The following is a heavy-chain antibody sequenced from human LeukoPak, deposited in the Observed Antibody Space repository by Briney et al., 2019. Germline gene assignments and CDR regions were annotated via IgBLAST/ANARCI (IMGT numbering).Heavy chain of an antibody. V-gene: IGHV1-69*06. D-gene: IGHD2-2*01. J-gene: IGHJ4*02. CDR2: IIPIFGTA. CDR3: ARDPGFLCWASTSCDQFDY. CDR1: GGTFSSYA. Sequence: ASVKVSCKASGGTFSSYAISWVRQAPGQGLEWMGGIIPIFGTANYAQKFQGRVTITADKSTSTAYMELSSLRSEDTAVYYCARDPGFLCWASTSCDQFDYWGQGTLVTVSS.